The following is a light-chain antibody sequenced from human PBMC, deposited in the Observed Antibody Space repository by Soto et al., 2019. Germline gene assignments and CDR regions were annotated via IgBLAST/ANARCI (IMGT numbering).Light chain of an antibody. CDR2: DVN. CDR1: SSDVGGYNF. CDR3: SSYTPSSTPFV. J-gene: IGLJ1*01. Sequence: QSVLTQPASVSGSPGQSITISCTGTSSDVGGYNFVSWYQHHPGKAPKLIIYDVNNRPSGVSNRFSGSKSGNTASLTISGLHAEDEAEYYCSSYTPSSTPFVFGTGTKVTVL. V-gene: IGLV2-14*03.